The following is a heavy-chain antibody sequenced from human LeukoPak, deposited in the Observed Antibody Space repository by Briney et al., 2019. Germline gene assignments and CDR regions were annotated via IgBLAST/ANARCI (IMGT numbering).Heavy chain of an antibody. CDR1: GGSISSYY. CDR3: ARDGEGVAAAGTFDQ. J-gene: IGHJ4*02. V-gene: IGHV4-59*01. CDR2: IYYSGST. Sequence: SETLSLTCTVSGGSISSYYWSWIRQPPGKGLEWIGYIYYSGSTNYNPSLKSRVTILIDTSKKQFSLKLSSVTAADTAVYYCARDGEGVAAAGTFDQWGQGTLVTVSS. D-gene: IGHD6-13*01.